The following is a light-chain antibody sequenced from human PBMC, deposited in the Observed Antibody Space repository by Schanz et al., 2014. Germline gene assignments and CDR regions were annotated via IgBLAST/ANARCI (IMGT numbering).Light chain of an antibody. CDR1: QNIRTY. CDR2: KAS. Sequence: DIQMTQSPSTLSASVGDTVTLTCRASQNIRTYLAWYQQKTGSAPKLLIYKASTLQPGVPSRFSGSGSGTEFTLTISSLQSYDFATYYCQHFAFGQGTKVEIK. CDR3: QHFA. J-gene: IGKJ1*01. V-gene: IGKV1-5*03.